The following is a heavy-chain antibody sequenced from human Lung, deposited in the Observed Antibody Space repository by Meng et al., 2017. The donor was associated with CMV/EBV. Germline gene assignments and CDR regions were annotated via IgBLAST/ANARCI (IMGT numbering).Heavy chain of an antibody. CDR2: IIPNSGGA. CDR3: ARVYCSGGTCYDAFDI. D-gene: IGHD2-15*01. J-gene: IGHJ3*02. V-gene: IGHV1-2*02. CDR1: GYSFTGYY. Sequence: ASXXVSXKASGYSFTGYYMHWVRQAPGQGLEWMGWIIPNSGGANYAQKFQGRATMTRDTSISTAYMELSSLRSDDTAIYYCARVYCSGGTCYDAFDIWGQGTXVTVSS.